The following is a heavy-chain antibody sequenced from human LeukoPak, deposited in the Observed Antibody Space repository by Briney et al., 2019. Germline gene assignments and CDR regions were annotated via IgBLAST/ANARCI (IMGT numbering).Heavy chain of an antibody. Sequence: GGSLRLSCAASGYTVSSNYMSWVRQAPGKGLEWVSVIYSGGDTYYADSVKGRFTISRDNSKNTLYLQMNTLRAEDTAVYYCARASGYSGYDPFDYWGQGTLVTVSS. V-gene: IGHV3-53*01. CDR2: IYSGGDT. D-gene: IGHD5-12*01. CDR1: GYTVSSNY. CDR3: ARASGYSGYDPFDY. J-gene: IGHJ4*02.